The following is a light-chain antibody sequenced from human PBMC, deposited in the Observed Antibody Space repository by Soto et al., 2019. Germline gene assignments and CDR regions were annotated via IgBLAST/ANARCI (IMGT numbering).Light chain of an antibody. CDR1: SSDVGYYNY. CDR3: TSYTSSSTLL. J-gene: IGLJ2*01. Sequence: QSVLTQPASVSGSPGQSITISCTGTSSDVGYYNYVSWYRQHPGKAPKLIIYEVNNRPSGVSNRFSGSKSGNTASLTISGLQTEDESDYYCTSYTSSSTLLFGGGTQLTVL. CDR2: EVN. V-gene: IGLV2-14*01.